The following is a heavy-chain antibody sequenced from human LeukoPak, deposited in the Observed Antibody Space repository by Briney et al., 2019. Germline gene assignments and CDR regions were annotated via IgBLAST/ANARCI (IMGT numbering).Heavy chain of an antibody. V-gene: IGHV4-39*01. CDR2: IYYSGST. D-gene: IGHD1-26*01. J-gene: IGHJ4*02. CDR3: AKHEWELQTFDY. Sequence: SETLSLTCTVSGGSISSSSYYWGWIRQPPGKGLEWIGSIYYSGSTYYNPSLKSRVTISVDTSKNQFSLKPSSVTAADTAVYYCAKHEWELQTFDYWGQGTLVTVSS. CDR1: GGSISSSSYY.